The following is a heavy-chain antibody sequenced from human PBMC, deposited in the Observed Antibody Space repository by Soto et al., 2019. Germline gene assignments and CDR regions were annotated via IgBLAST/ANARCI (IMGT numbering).Heavy chain of an antibody. CDR1: GYPYTRYW. V-gene: IGHV5-10-1*01. CDR3: GREGSGDYYVVS. D-gene: IGHD3-10*01. CDR2: IHSRDSYT. J-gene: IGHJ5*02. Sequence: PGVSVDIYYKGSGYPYTRYWISGVRQVPTKGLEWMRRIHSRDSYTNYSQSFQRHVTITAHNSISTPYQQWSRLNASDTAMYHLGREGSGDYYVVSWGQGTLVAVYS.